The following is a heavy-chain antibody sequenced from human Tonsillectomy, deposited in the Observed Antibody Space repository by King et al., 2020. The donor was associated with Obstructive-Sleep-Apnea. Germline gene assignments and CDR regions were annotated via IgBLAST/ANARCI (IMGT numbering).Heavy chain of an antibody. D-gene: IGHD1-26*01. CDR2: FYYTGST. J-gene: IGHJ4*02. CDR3: ARGPRSGSYGDYYFDY. V-gene: IGHV4-39*07. CDR1: GGSISSSAFY. Sequence: QLQESGPGLVKPSETLSLTCGVSGGSISSSAFYWGWIRQPPGKGLEWIVSFYYTGSTYYNPSLKSRVSISVDMSENQLSLQLSSVTAADTAVYYCARGPRSGSYGDYYFDYWGQGILVTVSS.